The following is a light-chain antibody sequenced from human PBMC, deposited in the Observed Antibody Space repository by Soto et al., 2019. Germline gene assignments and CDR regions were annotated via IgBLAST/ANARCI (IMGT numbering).Light chain of an antibody. V-gene: IGKV1-39*01. J-gene: IGKJ2*01. CDR1: QRISDY. Sequence: DIQMTQSPSSLSASVGDRVTITCRTSQRISDYLNWYQQKPGNAPTLLIYAASSLQSEFPSRFSGSGSGTEFTLTIIDLQPEDFATYYCQQSYSTPYTFGQGTKLEIK. CDR3: QQSYSTPYT. CDR2: AAS.